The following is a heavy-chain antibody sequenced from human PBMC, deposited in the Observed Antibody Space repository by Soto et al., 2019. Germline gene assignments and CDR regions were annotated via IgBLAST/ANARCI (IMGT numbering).Heavy chain of an antibody. CDR2: IYHSGST. CDR3: ARSYCTNAFRPCHHYYYYGMDV. V-gene: IGHV4-30-2*01. D-gene: IGHD2-8*01. J-gene: IGHJ6*02. Sequence: SETLSLTCAVSGGSISSGGYSWRWIRQPPGKGLEWIGYIYHSGSTYYNPSLKSRVTISVDRSKNQFSLKLSSVTAADTTVYYCARSYCTNAFRPCHHYYYYGMDVWGQGTTVTVS. CDR1: GGSISSGGYS.